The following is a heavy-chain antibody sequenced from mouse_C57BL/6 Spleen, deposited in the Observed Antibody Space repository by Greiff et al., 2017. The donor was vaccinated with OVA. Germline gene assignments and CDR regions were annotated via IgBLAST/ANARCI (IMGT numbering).Heavy chain of an antibody. J-gene: IGHJ2*01. D-gene: IGHD1-1*01. Sequence: EVKLMESGGDLVKPGGSLKLSCAASGFTFSSYGMSWVRQTPDKRLEWVATISSGGSYTYYPDSVKGRFTISRDNSQSILYLQMNALRAEDSATYYCARAPYYYGSSDYWGQGTTLTVSS. CDR2: ISSGGSYT. CDR1: GFTFSSYG. V-gene: IGHV5-6*01. CDR3: ARAPYYYGSSDY.